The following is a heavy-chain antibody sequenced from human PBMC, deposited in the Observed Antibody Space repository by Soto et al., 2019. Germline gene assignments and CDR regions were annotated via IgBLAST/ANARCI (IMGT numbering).Heavy chain of an antibody. CDR1: GGSISSGDYY. Sequence: SETLSLTCTVSGGSISSGDYYWSWIRQPPGKGLEWIGYIYYSGTTYYNPSLKSRVTISADTSKSQFSLKLSSVSAADTAVYFCARAFLRRWLDPWGQGTLVTVS. V-gene: IGHV4-30-4*01. CDR3: ARAFLRRWLDP. CDR2: IYYSGTT. D-gene: IGHD3-16*01. J-gene: IGHJ5*02.